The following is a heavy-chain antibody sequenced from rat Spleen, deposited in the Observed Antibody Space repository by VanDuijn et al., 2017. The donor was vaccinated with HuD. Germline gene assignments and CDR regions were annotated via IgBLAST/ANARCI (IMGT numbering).Heavy chain of an antibody. J-gene: IGHJ2*01. CDR3: TTAGWDY. V-gene: IGHV5-27*01. CDR2: ISTGGGST. CDR1: GFTFSNYY. Sequence: EVQLVESGGGLVQPGRSLKLSCAASGFTFSNYYMAWVRQAPTKGLEWVAYISTGGGSTYYRDSVKGRFTISRDNAKSTLYLQMDSLRSEDTATYYCTTAGWDYWGQGVMVTVSS.